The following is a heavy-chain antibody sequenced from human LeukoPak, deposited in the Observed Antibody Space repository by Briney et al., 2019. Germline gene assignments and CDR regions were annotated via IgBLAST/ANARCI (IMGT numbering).Heavy chain of an antibody. CDR2: IXXXGST. V-gene: IGHV4-34*01. D-gene: IGHD4-17*01. Sequence: EIXXXGSTNYNPSLKSRVTISVDTSKNQFSLKLSSVTAADTAVYYCARVRTTVTTKSHSMPMDAFDIWGQGTMVTVSS. J-gene: IGHJ3*02. CDR3: ARVRTTVTTKSHSMPMDAFDI.